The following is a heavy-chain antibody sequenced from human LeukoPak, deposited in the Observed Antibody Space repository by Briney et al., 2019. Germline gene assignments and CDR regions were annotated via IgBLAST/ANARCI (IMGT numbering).Heavy chain of an antibody. J-gene: IGHJ4*02. CDR3: AKDYYDSSGPFDY. V-gene: IGHV3-23*01. CDR1: GFTFSSYA. CDR2: ISGSGGST. Sequence: GGSLRLSCAASGFTFSSYAMSWVRQAPGKGLEWVSAISGSGGSTYYADSVKGRFTISRDNSKNTPYLQMNSLRAEDTAVYYCAKDYYDSSGPFDYWGQGTLVTVSS. D-gene: IGHD3-22*01.